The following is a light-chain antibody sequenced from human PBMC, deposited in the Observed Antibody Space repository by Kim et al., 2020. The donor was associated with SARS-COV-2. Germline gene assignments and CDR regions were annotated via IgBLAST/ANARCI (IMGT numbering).Light chain of an antibody. CDR3: QVWDTASDHVI. V-gene: IGLV3-21*03. CDR1: HIGSKS. Sequence: SYELTQPPSVSVAPGKTATITCGGDHIGSKSVHWYQQRPGQAPILVVYDDTDRPSGIPERFSGSNSGNTATLSITRVDAGDEADYYCQVWDTASDHVIFGGGTQLTVL. J-gene: IGLJ2*01. CDR2: DDT.